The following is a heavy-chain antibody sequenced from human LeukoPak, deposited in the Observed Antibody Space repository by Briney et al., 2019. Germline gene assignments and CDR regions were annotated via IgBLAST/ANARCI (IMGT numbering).Heavy chain of an antibody. CDR2: ISSSGGST. J-gene: IGHJ5*02. D-gene: IGHD6-13*01. V-gene: IGHV3-23*01. CDR3: AKQGAAAGSNWFDP. CDR1: GFTFSSYV. Sequence: PGGSLRLSCAASGFTFSSYVMSWVRQAPGKGLEWVSAISSSGGSTYYADSMKGRFTISRDNSKNTLYLQMNSLRAEDTAVYYCAKQGAAAGSNWFDPWGQGTLVTVSS.